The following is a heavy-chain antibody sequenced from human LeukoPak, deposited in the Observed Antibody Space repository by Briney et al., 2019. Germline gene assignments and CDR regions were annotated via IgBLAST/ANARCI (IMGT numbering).Heavy chain of an antibody. CDR1: GFTFTDYA. Sequence: PGGSLRLSCAASGFTFTDYAMSWVRQAPEKGLEWISTISDNGGETYYADSVKGRFAISRDNSKNTLFLQMNSLGAEDSAVYYCATDRERDPSVYYLVGGQGTLITVSS. J-gene: IGHJ4*02. CDR3: ATDRERDPSVYYLV. D-gene: IGHD3-22*01. CDR2: ISDNGGET. V-gene: IGHV3-23*01.